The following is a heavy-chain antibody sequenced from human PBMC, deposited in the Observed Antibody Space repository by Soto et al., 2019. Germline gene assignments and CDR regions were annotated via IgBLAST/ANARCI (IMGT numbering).Heavy chain of an antibody. CDR2: IIGNGDTA. CDR3: AKDYDYGDSLPFDY. CDR1: GSSFRNYG. V-gene: IGHV3-23*01. Sequence: EVQLLEAGGGLVQPGGSLRLSCAASGSSFRNYGMSWVRQAPGKGLEWLSAIIGNGDTAYYADSVRGRFTISRDNSKNTLYLQLNDLGAEDTAIYYCAKDYDYGDSLPFDYWGQGTLVTVSS. J-gene: IGHJ4*02. D-gene: IGHD4-17*01.